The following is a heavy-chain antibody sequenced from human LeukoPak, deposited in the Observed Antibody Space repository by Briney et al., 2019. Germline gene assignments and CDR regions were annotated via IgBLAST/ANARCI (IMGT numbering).Heavy chain of an antibody. CDR2: IYPGDSDT. D-gene: IGHD6-13*01. J-gene: IGHJ4*02. CDR1: GYSFTSYW. CDR3: ARQVAAAGPWGYYFDY. Sequence: GESLRISCKGSGYSFTSYWIGWVRQMPGKGLEWMGIIYPGDSDTRYSPSFQGQVTISADKSISTAYLQWSSLKASDTAMYYCARQVAAAGPWGYYFDYWGQGTLVTVSS. V-gene: IGHV5-51*01.